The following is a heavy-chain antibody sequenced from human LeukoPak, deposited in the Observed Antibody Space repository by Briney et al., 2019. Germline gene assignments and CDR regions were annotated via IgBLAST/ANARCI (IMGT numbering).Heavy chain of an antibody. D-gene: IGHD7-27*01. J-gene: IGHJ4*02. CDR2: IKSDGSS. CDR1: GFTFSSYW. Sequence: GRSLRLSCAASGFTFSSYWMHWVRHAPGKGLVWVSRIKSDGSSIYADSVKGRFTISRDNAKNTLYLQMNSLKAEDTAVYYCARDSTGGWNDYWGQGTRVTVSS. CDR3: ARDSTGGWNDY. V-gene: IGHV3-74*01.